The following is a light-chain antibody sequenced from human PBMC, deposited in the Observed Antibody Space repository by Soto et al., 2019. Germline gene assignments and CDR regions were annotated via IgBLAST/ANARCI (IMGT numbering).Light chain of an antibody. V-gene: IGKV1-27*01. Sequence: DIQMTQSPTSLSASVGDRVTITCRASQGIRIFVAWYQQKPGKAPKILIYAASTLQSGVPSRFSGSGSGTDFTLTINSLQPEDVATYSCQKYSSVPVFGPGTKVEIK. CDR1: QGIRIF. J-gene: IGKJ3*01. CDR2: AAS. CDR3: QKYSSVPV.